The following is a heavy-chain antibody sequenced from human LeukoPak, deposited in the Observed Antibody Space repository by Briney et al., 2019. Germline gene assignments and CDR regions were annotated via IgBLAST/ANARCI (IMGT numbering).Heavy chain of an antibody. J-gene: IGHJ5*02. V-gene: IGHV1-46*03. CDR2: INPSGGYT. D-gene: IGHD6-19*01. Sequence: AXVKVSCKASGYTFTSYYMHWVRQAPGQGLEWMGIINPSGGYTTYAQNFQGRVTMTRDTSTSTVYMELSSLRSEDTAVYYCARAGSGWFWFDPWGQGTLVTVSS. CDR3: ARAGSGWFWFDP. CDR1: GYTFTSYY.